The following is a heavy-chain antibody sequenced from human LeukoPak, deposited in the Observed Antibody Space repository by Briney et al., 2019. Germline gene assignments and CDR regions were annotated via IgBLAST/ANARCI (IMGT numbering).Heavy chain of an antibody. V-gene: IGHV4-34*01. J-gene: IGHJ5*02. CDR3: ARRAVGNQRSIISGDP. D-gene: IGHD1-26*01. Sequence: SETLSLTCAVYGESCRAYYWTWLRQPPGGRLVWIGEISHSGSANYNPSFKSRLTRSVYTSKDQFPLRLSSVTAAVSAAHTWARRAVGNQRSIISGDPWGQGTLVTVSS. CDR2: ISHSGSA. CDR1: GESCRAYY.